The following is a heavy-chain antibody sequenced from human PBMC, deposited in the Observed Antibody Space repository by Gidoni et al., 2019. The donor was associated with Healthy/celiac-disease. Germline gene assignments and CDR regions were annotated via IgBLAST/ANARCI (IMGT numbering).Heavy chain of an antibody. CDR2: ISSSSSYT. J-gene: IGHJ3*02. CDR3: ARVRDELLWFGESLGAFDI. CDR1: GFTFSDYY. V-gene: IGHV3-11*05. D-gene: IGHD3-10*01. Sequence: QVQLVESGGGLVKPGGSLRLYCAASGFTFSDYYMSWIRQAPGKGLELVSYISSSSSYTNYADSLKGRFTISRDNAKNSLYLQMNSLRAEDTAVYYCARVRDELLWFGESLGAFDIWGQGTMVTVSS.